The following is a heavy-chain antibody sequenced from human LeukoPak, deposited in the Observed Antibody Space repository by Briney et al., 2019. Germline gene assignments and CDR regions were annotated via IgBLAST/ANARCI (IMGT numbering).Heavy chain of an antibody. D-gene: IGHD2/OR15-2a*01. CDR3: ATMSSSFSYFDY. J-gene: IGHJ4*02. CDR1: GFTFSSYA. CDR2: ISGSGGST. Sequence: GGSLRLSCAASGFTFSSYAMYWVRQAPGKGLEWVSAISGSGGSTYYADSVKGRFTISRDNSKNTLYLQMNSLRAEDTAVYYCATMSSSFSYFDYWGQGTLVTVSS. V-gene: IGHV3-23*01.